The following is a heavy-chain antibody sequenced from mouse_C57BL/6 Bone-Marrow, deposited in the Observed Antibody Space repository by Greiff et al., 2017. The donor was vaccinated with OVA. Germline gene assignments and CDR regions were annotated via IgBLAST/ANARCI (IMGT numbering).Heavy chain of an antibody. V-gene: IGHV1-55*01. J-gene: IGHJ4*01. Sequence: VQLQQPGAELVKPGASVKMSCKASGYTFTSYWITWVKQRPGQGLEWIGDIYPGSGSTNYNEKFKSKATLTVDTSSSTAYMQLSSLTSEDSAVYYCARRYYYGSSPYYYAMDYWGQGTSGTVSS. D-gene: IGHD1-1*01. CDR2: IYPGSGST. CDR1: GYTFTSYW. CDR3: ARRYYYGSSPYYYAMDY.